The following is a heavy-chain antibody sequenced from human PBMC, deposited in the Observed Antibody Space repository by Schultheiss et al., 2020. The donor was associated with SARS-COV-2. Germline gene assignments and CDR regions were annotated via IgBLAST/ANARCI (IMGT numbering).Heavy chain of an antibody. V-gene: IGHV1-18*01. CDR3: ARESASTVTSNFDN. CDR2: ISPHNGNT. Sequence: ASVKVSCKASGYTFTSYGITWVRLAPGQGLEWMGWISPHNGNTKYAQELQGRVTMTTDTSTSTVYMELTRLTSDDTALYYCARESASTVTSNFDNWGQGTLVTVSS. D-gene: IGHD4-11*01. J-gene: IGHJ4*02. CDR1: GYTFTSYG.